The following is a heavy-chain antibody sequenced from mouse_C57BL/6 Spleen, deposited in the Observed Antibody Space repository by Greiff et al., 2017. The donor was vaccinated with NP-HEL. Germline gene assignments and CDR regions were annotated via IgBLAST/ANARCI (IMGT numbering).Heavy chain of an antibody. CDR2: IDPSDSYT. CDR1: GYTFTSYW. CDR3: ARETILRRAGMDY. Sequence: QVQLQQPGAELVKPGASVKLSCKASGYTFTSYWMQWVKQRPGQGLEWIGEIDPSDSYTNYNQKFKGKATLTVDTSSSTAYMQLSSLTSEDSAVYYCARETILRRAGMDYWGQGTSVTVSS. J-gene: IGHJ4*01. D-gene: IGHD1-1*01. V-gene: IGHV1-50*01.